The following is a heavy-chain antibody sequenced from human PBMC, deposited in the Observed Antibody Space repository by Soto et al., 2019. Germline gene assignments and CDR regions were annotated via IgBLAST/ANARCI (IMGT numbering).Heavy chain of an antibody. V-gene: IGHV3-48*01. J-gene: IGHJ5*02. D-gene: IGHD3-9*01. CDR2: ISSSSSTI. CDR1: GFTFSSYS. Sequence: GGSQRLSCTASGFTFSSYSMNWVRQAPGKGLEWVSYISSSSSTIYYADSVKGRFTISRDNAKNSLYLQMNSLRAEDTAVYYCAREADILNWFDPWGQGTLVTVSS. CDR3: AREADILNWFDP.